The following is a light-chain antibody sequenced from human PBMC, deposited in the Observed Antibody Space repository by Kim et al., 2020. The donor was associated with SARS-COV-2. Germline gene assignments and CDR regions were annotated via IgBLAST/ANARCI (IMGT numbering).Light chain of an antibody. Sequence: ASVGDRGTITCRASQGIINYLAWYQQKPGKVPKLLISAASTLQPGIPSRCSGSGSGTDFTLTITSLQPEDVATYFCQKYNGIPLTFGGGTKVDIK. CDR3: QKYNGIPLT. V-gene: IGKV1-27*01. CDR2: AAS. J-gene: IGKJ4*01. CDR1: QGIINY.